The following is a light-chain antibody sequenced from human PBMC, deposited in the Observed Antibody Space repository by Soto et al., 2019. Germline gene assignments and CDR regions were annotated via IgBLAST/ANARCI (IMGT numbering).Light chain of an antibody. J-gene: IGKJ2*01. CDR1: QSVSSN. CDR3: QQYNNWPPQYT. CDR2: GAS. V-gene: IGKV3-15*01. Sequence: EIVMTQSPATLSVSPGERATLSCRASQSVSSNLAWYQQEPGQAPRLLIYGASTRATGIPARFSGSGSGTEFTLTISSLQSEDFAVYYCQQYNNWPPQYTFGQGTKLEIK.